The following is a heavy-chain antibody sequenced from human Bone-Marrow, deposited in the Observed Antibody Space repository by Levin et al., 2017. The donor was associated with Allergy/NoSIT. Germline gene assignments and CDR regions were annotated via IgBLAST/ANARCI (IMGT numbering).Heavy chain of an antibody. Sequence: LSLTCAASGFTFSSYSMNWVRQAPGKGLEWVSSISSSSSYIYYADSVKGRFTISRDNAKNSLYLQMNSLRAEDAAVYYCARLTRSFPDAFDIWGQGTMVTVSS. CDR3: ARLTRSFPDAFDI. V-gene: IGHV3-21*01. D-gene: IGHD3-9*01. J-gene: IGHJ3*02. CDR2: ISSSSSYI. CDR1: GFTFSSYS.